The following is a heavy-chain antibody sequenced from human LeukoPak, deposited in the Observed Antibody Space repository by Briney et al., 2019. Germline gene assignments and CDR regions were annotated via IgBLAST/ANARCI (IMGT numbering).Heavy chain of an antibody. CDR1: GFSFSSYA. D-gene: IGHD3-9*01. CDR2: ISGSGGST. CDR3: GKDDTDIPFDY. Sequence: RGSLRLSCAPSGFSFSSYAISCVRPAPGRWLEWVSAISGSGGSTYYADSLKGGFTISRDNSKNTLYLQMNSLRAEDTAVYYCGKDDTDIPFDYWGQGTLVTVSS. V-gene: IGHV3-23*01. J-gene: IGHJ4*02.